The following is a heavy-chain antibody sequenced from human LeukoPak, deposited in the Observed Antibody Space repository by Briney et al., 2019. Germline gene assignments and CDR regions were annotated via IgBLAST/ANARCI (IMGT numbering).Heavy chain of an antibody. CDR1: GGSISSYY. J-gene: IGHJ4*02. V-gene: IGHV4-59*01. D-gene: IGHD5-12*01. CDR3: AIYSGYDESFDY. CDR2: IYYSGST. Sequence: SETLSLTCTVSGGSISSYYWSWIRQPPGKGLEWIGYIYYSGSTNYNPSLKSRVTISVDTSKNQFSLKLSSATAADTAVYYCAIYSGYDESFDYWGQGTLVTVSS.